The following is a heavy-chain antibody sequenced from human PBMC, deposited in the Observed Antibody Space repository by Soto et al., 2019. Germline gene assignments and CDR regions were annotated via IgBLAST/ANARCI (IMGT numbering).Heavy chain of an antibody. CDR2: INPSGGGT. J-gene: IGHJ4*02. V-gene: IGHV1-46*01. CDR3: ARDSGDTTLRQWGRSFHY. Sequence: QVQLVQSGAEVKKPGASVKVSCKASGFTFTNYYIHWWRQAPGQGLEWMGLINPSGGGTFYAQKFQGRVTVTRDTSTGAVYMELRTLRSEDTAVYFCARDSGDTTLRQWGRSFHYWGQGALGAGSS. D-gene: IGHD1-1*01. CDR1: GFTFTNYY.